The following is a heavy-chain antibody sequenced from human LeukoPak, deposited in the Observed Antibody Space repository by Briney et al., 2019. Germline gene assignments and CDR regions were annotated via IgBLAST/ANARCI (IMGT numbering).Heavy chain of an antibody. Sequence: SSETLSPTCAVYGGSFSGYYWSWIRQPPGKGLEWIGEINHSGSTNYNPSLKSRVTISVDTSKNQFSLKLSSVTAADTAVYYCARARSPYYYYGMDVWGQGTTVTVSS. CDR2: INHSGST. D-gene: IGHD2-15*01. CDR1: GGSFSGYY. CDR3: ARARSPYYYYGMDV. J-gene: IGHJ6*02. V-gene: IGHV4-34*01.